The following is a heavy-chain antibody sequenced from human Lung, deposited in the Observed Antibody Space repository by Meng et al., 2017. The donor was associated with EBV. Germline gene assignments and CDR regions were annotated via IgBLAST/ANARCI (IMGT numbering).Heavy chain of an antibody. Sequence: LHRSGPGLLKPSRTPSLGCAFSGGSFRGYYWSWIRQSPERGLEWIGEINHSGHTNYNPSLKSRVTISVDTSKNQFSLNLSSVTAADTAVYYCARGRQIGWQGGDFAYWSQGTLVTVSS. V-gene: IGHV4-34*01. D-gene: IGHD2-15*01. CDR1: GGSFRGYY. J-gene: IGHJ4*02. CDR2: INHSGHT. CDR3: ARGRQIGWQGGDFAY.